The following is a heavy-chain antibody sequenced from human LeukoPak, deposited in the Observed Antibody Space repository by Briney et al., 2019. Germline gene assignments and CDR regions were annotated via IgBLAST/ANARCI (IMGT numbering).Heavy chain of an antibody. J-gene: IGHJ4*02. CDR1: GFTFSDYY. V-gene: IGHV3-11*05. D-gene: IGHD4-17*01. CDR2: ISSSSSYT. CDR3: ARGGDYGDVTDY. Sequence: GGSLRLSCAASGFTFSDYYMRWIRQAPGKVLEWVSYISSSSSYTNYADSVKGRFTSSRDNAKNSLYLQMNSLRAEHTAVYYCARGGDYGDVTDYWGQGTLVTVSS.